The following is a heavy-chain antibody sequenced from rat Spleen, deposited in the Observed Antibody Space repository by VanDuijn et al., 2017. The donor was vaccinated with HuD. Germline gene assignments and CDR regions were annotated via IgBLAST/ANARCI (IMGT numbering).Heavy chain of an antibody. CDR1: GFNFNDYW. CDR3: TAHGNRISRFAY. CDR2: ISNTGGTT. D-gene: IGHD2-7*01. V-gene: IGHV5-31*01. J-gene: IGHJ3*01. Sequence: EVKLVESGGGLVQPGRSLKLSCAASGFNFNDYWMGWVRQAPGKGLEWVASISNTGGTTYYPDSMKGRFTISRDNAKSALYLQMDSLRSEDTATYYCTAHGNRISRFAYWGQGTLVTVSS.